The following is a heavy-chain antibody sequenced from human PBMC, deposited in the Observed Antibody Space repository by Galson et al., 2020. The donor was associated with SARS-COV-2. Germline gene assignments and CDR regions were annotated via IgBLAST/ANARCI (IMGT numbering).Heavy chain of an antibody. CDR2: IYYSGST. CDR3: ARDSYSSSSFAC. Sequence: SETLSLTCTVSGGSISSSSYYWGWIRQPPGKGLEWIGSIYYSGSTYYNPSLKSRVTISVDTSKNQFSLKLSSVTAADTAVYYCARDSYSSSSFACWGEGTLVSVSA. CDR1: GGSISSSSYY. D-gene: IGHD6-6*01. J-gene: IGHJ4*02. V-gene: IGHV4-39*07.